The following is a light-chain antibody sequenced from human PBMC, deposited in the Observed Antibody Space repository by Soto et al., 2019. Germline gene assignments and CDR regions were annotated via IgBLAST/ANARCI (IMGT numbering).Light chain of an antibody. CDR2: DAS. J-gene: IGKJ5*01. CDR3: QKYSSSPRT. Sequence: EIVLIQSPATRPLSAGGSVTLSWRASQSVSSYLAWYQQKPGQAPRLLIYDASNRATGIPDRFSGSGSGTDFTLTISSLEPEDFAVYYCQKYSSSPRTSGQGTRLDIK. V-gene: IGKV3-11*01. CDR1: QSVSSY.